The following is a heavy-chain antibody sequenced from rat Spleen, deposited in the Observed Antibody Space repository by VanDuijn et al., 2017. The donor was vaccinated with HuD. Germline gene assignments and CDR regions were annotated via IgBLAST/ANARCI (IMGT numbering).Heavy chain of an antibody. CDR2: ISYDGSST. CDR3: TTAGGDY. CDR1: GFTFSNYD. D-gene: IGHD5-1*01. Sequence: EVQLVESGGGLVQPGRSMKLSCAASGFTFSNYDMAWVRQAPTKGLEWVASISYDGSSTYYRDSVKGRFTISRDNAKSTLYLQMDSLRSEDTATYYCTTAGGDYWGQGVMVTVSS. V-gene: IGHV5-20*01. J-gene: IGHJ2*01.